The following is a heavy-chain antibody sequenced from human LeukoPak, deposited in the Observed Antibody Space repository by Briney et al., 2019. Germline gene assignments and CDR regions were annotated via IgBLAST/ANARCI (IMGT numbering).Heavy chain of an antibody. V-gene: IGHV3-23*01. CDR3: AKDLVRGADC. CDR2: TTGSGGST. D-gene: IGHD3-10*01. J-gene: IGHJ4*02. CDR1: GFTFSNSA. Sequence: PGGSLRLSCEASGFTFSNSAMSWVRQAPGKGLEWVSATTGSGGSTFYADSVRGRFIISRENSKNTLYLQMNSLRAEDTAMYYCAKDLVRGADCWGQGTLVTVSS.